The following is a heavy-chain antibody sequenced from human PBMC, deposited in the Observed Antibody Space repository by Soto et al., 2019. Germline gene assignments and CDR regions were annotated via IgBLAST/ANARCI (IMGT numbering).Heavy chain of an antibody. V-gene: IGHV3-23*01. Sequence: EVQVLESGGGLVQPGGSLRLSCEASGFTFSTYAMSWVRQAPGKGLEWVSGISGRGDRTYYADSVKGRFTISRDNSKNTLYLQVNSLRAEDTAVYYCSKGSGYSFGLLDHWGQGTLVTVSS. CDR1: GFTFSTYA. D-gene: IGHD5-18*01. J-gene: IGHJ4*02. CDR2: ISGRGDRT. CDR3: SKGSGYSFGLLDH.